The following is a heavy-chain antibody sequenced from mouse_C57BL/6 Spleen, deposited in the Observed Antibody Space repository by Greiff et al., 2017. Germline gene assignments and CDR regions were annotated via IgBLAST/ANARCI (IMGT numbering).Heavy chain of an antibody. V-gene: IGHV1-42*01. CDR1: GYSFTGYY. Sequence: EVQLQQSGPELVKPGASVKISCKASGYSFTGYYMNWVKQSPEKSLEWIGEINPSTGGTTYNQKFKAKATLTVDKSSSTAYMQLRSLTSEDSAVYYCARYLGDYSFAYRGQGTLVTVSA. D-gene: IGHD1-1*01. CDR3: ARYLGDYSFAY. CDR2: INPSTGGT. J-gene: IGHJ3*01.